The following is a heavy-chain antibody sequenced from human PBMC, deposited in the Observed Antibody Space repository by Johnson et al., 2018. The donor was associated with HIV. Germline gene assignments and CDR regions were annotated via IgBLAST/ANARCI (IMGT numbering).Heavy chain of an antibody. J-gene: IGHJ3*02. CDR1: GFTFSSCA. D-gene: IGHD2-8*01. CDR2: ISYDGSNK. V-gene: IGHV3-30*04. CDR3: ARSVNAGRPFDI. Sequence: QVQLVESGGGLVQPGGSLKLACAASGFTFSSCAMSWVRQAPGKGLEWVAVISYDGSNKYYADSVKGRFTVSRDNAKNSLYLQMNSLRAEDTAVYYCARSVNAGRPFDIWGQGTLVTVSS.